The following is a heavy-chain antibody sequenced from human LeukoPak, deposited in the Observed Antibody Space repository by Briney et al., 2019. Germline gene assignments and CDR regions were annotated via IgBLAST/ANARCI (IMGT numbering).Heavy chain of an antibody. V-gene: IGHV3-74*01. CDR3: AREWSGSYYSRSLDY. D-gene: IGHD1-26*01. CDR1: GFTFSNNW. J-gene: IGHJ4*02. Sequence: GGSLRLSCAASGFTFSNNWMHWVRQAPGKGLVWVSRINSDGRTTTYADSVKGRFTISRDNAKNTLYLQMNSLRAEDTAVYYCAREWSGSYYSRSLDYWGQGTLVTVSS. CDR2: INSDGRTT.